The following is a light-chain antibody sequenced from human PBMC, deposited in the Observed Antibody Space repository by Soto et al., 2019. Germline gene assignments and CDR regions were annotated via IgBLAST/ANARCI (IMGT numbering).Light chain of an antibody. CDR2: SAS. V-gene: IGKV1-39*01. Sequence: DIQMTQSPSSLSASIGDRVTITCRASQSISDYLNWYQHKPGKAPKVLIYSASNLQSGVPSGFSGSGSGTDFTLTISSLQPEDSAIYYCQQSYSAPFTFGPGTKLDIK. CDR3: QQSYSAPFT. J-gene: IGKJ3*01. CDR1: QSISDY.